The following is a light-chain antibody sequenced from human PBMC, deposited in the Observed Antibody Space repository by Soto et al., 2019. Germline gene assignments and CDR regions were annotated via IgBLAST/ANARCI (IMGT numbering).Light chain of an antibody. J-gene: IGLJ3*02. CDR1: SSDIGTYNR. V-gene: IGLV2-18*02. Sequence: QSALTQPPSVSGSPGQSVTISCTGTSSDIGTYNRVSWYQQSPGTTPNLIISEVTNRPSGVPDRFSGSKSGNTASLTISGLQAEDEADYYCGSYTTSSTWVFGGGTKLTVL. CDR2: EVT. CDR3: GSYTTSSTWV.